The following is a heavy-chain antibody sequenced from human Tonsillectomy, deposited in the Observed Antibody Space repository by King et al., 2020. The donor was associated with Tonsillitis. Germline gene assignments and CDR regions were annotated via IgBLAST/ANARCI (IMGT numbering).Heavy chain of an antibody. CDR2: INWNGDRT. J-gene: IGHJ4*02. CDR1: GFNFDDDG. V-gene: IGHV3-20*04. CDR3: VRRFDSTGV. D-gene: IGHD2-8*02. Sequence: EVQLVESGGGLVWPGGSLRLSCGASGFNFDDDGMSWVRQAPGKGLEWVSGINWNGDRTGYADSVQGRFIISRDNAKNLLFLQMNNVRVEDTAFYYCVRRFDSTGVWGQGTLVTISS.